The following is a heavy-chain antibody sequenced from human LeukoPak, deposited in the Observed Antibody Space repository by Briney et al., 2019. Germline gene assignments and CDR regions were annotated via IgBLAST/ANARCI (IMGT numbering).Heavy chain of an antibody. CDR1: GFTFNDYG. Sequence: PGGSLRLSCAASGFTFNDYGMSWVRQAPGKGLEWVSGINWNGGRTGYADSMKGRFIISRDNAKNSLYLQMNSLRAEDTAVYYCARGRMLYYYDSSGYPFDYWGQGSLVTVSS. CDR2: INWNGGRT. V-gene: IGHV3-20*04. D-gene: IGHD3-22*01. CDR3: ARGRMLYYYDSSGYPFDY. J-gene: IGHJ4*02.